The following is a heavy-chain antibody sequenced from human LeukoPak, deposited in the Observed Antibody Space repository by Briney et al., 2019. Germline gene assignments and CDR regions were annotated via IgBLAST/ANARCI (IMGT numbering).Heavy chain of an antibody. CDR2: MSARSGDT. J-gene: IGHJ3*02. V-gene: IGHV3-23*01. CDR1: GVTFSMYA. CDR3: AQDGRLTYAHDAFEI. D-gene: IGHD2-2*01. Sequence: PGGSLRLSCAASGVTFSMYAMSWVRQAPGKGLEWVSGMSARSGDTYYADSVKGRFTISRDNSNNMLYLEMNSLTAEDTALYHCAQDGRLTYAHDAFEIWGQGTTVTVSS.